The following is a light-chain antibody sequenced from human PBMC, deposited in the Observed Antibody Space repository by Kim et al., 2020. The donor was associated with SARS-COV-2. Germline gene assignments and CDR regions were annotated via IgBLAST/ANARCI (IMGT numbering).Light chain of an antibody. V-gene: IGLV3-19*01. Sequence: SSELTQDPAVSVALGQTVRITCQGDSLRSYYASWYQQKPGQAPLLVIYDKNNRPSGIPDRFSGSSSGNTASLTITGAQAEDEADYYCNSRESGVNHVVF. CDR3: NSRESGVNHVV. CDR2: DKN. J-gene: IGLJ3*02. CDR1: SLRSYY.